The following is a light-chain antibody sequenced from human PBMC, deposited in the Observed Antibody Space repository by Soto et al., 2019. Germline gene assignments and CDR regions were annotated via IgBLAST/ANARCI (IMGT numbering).Light chain of an antibody. V-gene: IGLV2-14*01. J-gene: IGLJ1*01. Sequence: QSALTQPASVSGSPGQSITISCTGTSSDIGGYKYVSWYQQNPDKAPKLMIYDVSYRPSGVSDRFSGSKSGNTASLTISGLQAEDEADYYCSSYTNINIHVFGTGTKLTVL. CDR1: SSDIGGYKY. CDR2: DVS. CDR3: SSYTNINIHV.